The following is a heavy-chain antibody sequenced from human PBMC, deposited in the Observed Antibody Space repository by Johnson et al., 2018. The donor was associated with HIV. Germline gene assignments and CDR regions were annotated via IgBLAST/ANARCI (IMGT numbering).Heavy chain of an antibody. CDR1: GFTFSSYA. J-gene: IGHJ3*02. V-gene: IGHV3-7*01. Sequence: VQLVESGGGVVQPGRSLRLSCAASGFTFSSYAMHWVRQAPGKGLEWVANIKQDGSEKYYVDSVKGRFTISRDNSKNTLYLQMNSLRAEDTAVYYCAKDMGGDRNAFDIWGQGTMVTVSS. CDR3: AKDMGGDRNAFDI. D-gene: IGHD1-26*01. CDR2: IKQDGSEK.